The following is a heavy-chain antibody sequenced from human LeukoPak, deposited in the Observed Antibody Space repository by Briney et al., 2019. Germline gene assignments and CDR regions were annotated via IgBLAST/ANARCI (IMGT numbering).Heavy chain of an antibody. CDR2: ISSSSSTI. D-gene: IGHD3-10*01. J-gene: IGHJ4*02. Sequence: GGSLRLSCAASGFTFSSYSMNWVRQAPGKGLEWVSYISSSSSTIYYADSVKGRFTISRDNAENSLYLQMNSLRAEDTAVYYCARLWFGESIDYWGQGTLVTVSS. V-gene: IGHV3-48*01. CDR3: ARLWFGESIDY. CDR1: GFTFSSYS.